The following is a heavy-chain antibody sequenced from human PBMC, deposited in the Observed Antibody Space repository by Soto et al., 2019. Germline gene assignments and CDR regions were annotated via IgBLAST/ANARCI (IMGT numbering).Heavy chain of an antibody. CDR2: IIPILGIA. V-gene: IGHV1-69*02. Sequence: QVQLVQSGAEVKKPGSSVKVSCKASGGTFSSYTISWVRQDPGQGLEWMGRIIPILGIANYAQKFKGRVTITADKSTSTAYMELSSLRSEDTAVYYCASLMSSGYYYGMDVWGQGTTVTVSS. CDR3: ASLMSSGYYYGMDV. CDR1: GGTFSSYT. J-gene: IGHJ6*02. D-gene: IGHD3-10*01.